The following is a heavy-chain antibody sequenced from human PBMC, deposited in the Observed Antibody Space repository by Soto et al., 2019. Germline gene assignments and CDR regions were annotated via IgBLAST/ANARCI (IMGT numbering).Heavy chain of an antibody. D-gene: IGHD7-27*01. J-gene: IGHJ4*02. CDR1: GFTFSSYS. V-gene: IGHV3-21*01. CDR2: ISSSSSYI. Sequence: GGSLRLSCAASGFTFSSYSMNWVRQAPGKGLEWVSSISSSSSYIYYADSVKGRFTISRDNAKNSLYLQMNSLRAEDTAVYYCARDADGDSAFYFDYWGQGTLVTVSS. CDR3: ARDADGDSAFYFDY.